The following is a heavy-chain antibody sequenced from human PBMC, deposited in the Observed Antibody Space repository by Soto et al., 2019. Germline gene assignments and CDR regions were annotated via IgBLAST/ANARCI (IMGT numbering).Heavy chain of an antibody. D-gene: IGHD3-16*01. Sequence: EVQLVESGGGLVQPGGSLRLSCAASEFTFSKYWMTWFRPSPGKGLEWVANINQDGSERYYVDSVRGRFTISRDNAKNSLYLQMNSLRAEDTAVYYCVCGGNYFVYWGQGTLVTVSP. J-gene: IGHJ4*02. CDR1: EFTFSKYW. CDR3: VCGGNYFVY. V-gene: IGHV3-7*01. CDR2: INQDGSER.